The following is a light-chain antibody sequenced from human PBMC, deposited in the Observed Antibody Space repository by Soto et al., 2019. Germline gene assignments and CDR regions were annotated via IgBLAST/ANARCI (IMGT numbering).Light chain of an antibody. Sequence: EIVLTQSPGTLSLSPGERATLSCRASQSVSSSYLAWYQQKPGQAPRLLIYGASSRATGIPDRFSGSGSGTDFTLTINSLELEDLAVYYCHQYGSSPYTFGQGTKLEI. V-gene: IGKV3-20*01. CDR2: GAS. J-gene: IGKJ2*01. CDR1: QSVSSSY. CDR3: HQYGSSPYT.